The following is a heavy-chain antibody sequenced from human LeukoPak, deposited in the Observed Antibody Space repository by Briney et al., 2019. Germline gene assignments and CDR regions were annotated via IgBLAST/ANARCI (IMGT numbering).Heavy chain of an antibody. CDR3: ARRTDDGRYCSSTRCYSHSYFDY. J-gene: IGHJ4*02. CDR2: IYPGDSDT. D-gene: IGHD2-2*01. CDR1: GYSFTTYW. V-gene: IGHV5-51*01. Sequence: GESLKISGKGSGYSFTTYWIGWVRQMPAKGLEWSGRIYPGDSDTRYSPSFQGQVTISAYKSISTAYLQWSSLKASDIAMYYCARRTDDGRYCSSTRCYSHSYFDYWGQGTLVTVSS.